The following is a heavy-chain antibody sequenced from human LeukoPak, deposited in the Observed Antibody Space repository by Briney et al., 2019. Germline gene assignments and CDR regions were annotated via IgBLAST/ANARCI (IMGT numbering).Heavy chain of an antibody. CDR1: GYTFTSYG. CDR3: ARRIQLWLPGAYYFDY. V-gene: IGHV1-18*01. D-gene: IGHD5-18*01. CDR2: ISAYNGNT. J-gene: IGHJ4*02. Sequence: ASVKVSCKASGYTFTSYGISWVRQAPGQGLEWMGWISAYNGNTNYAQKLQGRVTMTTDTFTSTAYMELRSLRSDDTAVYYCARRIQLWLPGAYYFDYWGQGTLVTVSS.